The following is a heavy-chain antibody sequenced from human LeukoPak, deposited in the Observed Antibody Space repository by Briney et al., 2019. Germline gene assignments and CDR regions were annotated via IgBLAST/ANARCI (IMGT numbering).Heavy chain of an antibody. V-gene: IGHV3-30-3*01. D-gene: IGHD3-10*01. CDR2: ISYDGSNK. Sequence: QPGGSLRLSCAASGFTFSSYAMRWVRQAPGKGLEWVAVISYDGSNKYYADSVKGRFTISRDNSKNTLYLQMNSLRAGGTAVYYCASSRLLWFGELLAPLDYWGQGTLVTVSS. CDR3: ASSRLLWFGELLAPLDY. J-gene: IGHJ4*02. CDR1: GFTFSSYA.